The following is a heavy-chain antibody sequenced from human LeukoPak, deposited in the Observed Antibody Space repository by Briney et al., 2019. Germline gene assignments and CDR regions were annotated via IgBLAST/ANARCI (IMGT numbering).Heavy chain of an antibody. V-gene: IGHV3-74*01. Sequence: GGSLRLSCAASRFTFSSYWMSWVRQAPGKGLVWVSRINSDGSSTTYADSVKGRFTISRDNAKNTLYVQMNSLRAEDTAVYYCARVRSGSSAGNYGMDVWGQGTTVTVSS. CDR2: INSDGSST. CDR1: RFTFSSYW. CDR3: ARVRSGSSAGNYGMDV. J-gene: IGHJ6*02. D-gene: IGHD1-26*01.